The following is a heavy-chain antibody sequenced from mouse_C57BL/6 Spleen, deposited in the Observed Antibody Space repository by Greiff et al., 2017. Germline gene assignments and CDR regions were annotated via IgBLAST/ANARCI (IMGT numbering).Heavy chain of an antibody. CDR1: GYTFTSYW. V-gene: IGHV1-5*01. CDR2: INPGNSDT. J-gene: IGHJ3*01. Sequence: VQLQQSGTVLARPGASVKMSCKTSGYTFTSYWMHWVKQRPGQGLEWIGAINPGNSDTSYNQKFKGKAKLTAVTSASTAYMELSSLTNEDSAVYYYRTGVTTVVDWFAYWGQWALVTVSA. D-gene: IGHD1-1*01. CDR3: RTGVTTVVDWFAY.